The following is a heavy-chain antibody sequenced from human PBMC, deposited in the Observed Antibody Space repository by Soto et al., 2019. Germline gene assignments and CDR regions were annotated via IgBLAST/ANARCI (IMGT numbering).Heavy chain of an antibody. Sequence: NPSETLSLTFSVSGGAMNSGSFSWSWIRQPPGKGLESIGYMYYSGATFYNPSLKSRVTISIDKSKNQLSLKLSSVTAADTAVYYCARDRXPDHWGQGILVS. J-gene: IGHJ4*02. CDR2: MYYSGAT. CDR1: GGAMNSGSFS. CDR3: ARDRXPDH. V-gene: IGHV4-30-2*01.